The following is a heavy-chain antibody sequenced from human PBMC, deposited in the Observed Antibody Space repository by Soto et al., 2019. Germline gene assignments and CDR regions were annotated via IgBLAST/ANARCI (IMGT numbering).Heavy chain of an antibody. CDR1: GGTFDSYT. D-gene: IGHD3-16*01. J-gene: IGHJ3*01. V-gene: IGHV1-69*02. CDR3: ATGAFGGRQQLVRDAFDF. Sequence: QVQLVQSGAEVKKPGSSVRVSCKASGGTFDSYTISWVRQAPGQGLEWVGRIAPIFDISKYGPKFQGRVTITADKSTSTAYMDVSGLTSEDTAVYYCATGAFGGRQQLVRDAFDFWGQGTMVTVSS. CDR2: IAPIFDIS.